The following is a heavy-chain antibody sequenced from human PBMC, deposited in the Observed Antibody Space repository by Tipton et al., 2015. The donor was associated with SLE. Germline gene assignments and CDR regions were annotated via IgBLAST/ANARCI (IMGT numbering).Heavy chain of an antibody. CDR2: IYTSGST. Sequence: TLSLTCTVSGGSISSGSYYWSWIRQPAGKGLEWIGRIYTSGSTNYNPSLKSRVTISVDTSKNQVSLKLRSVTAADTAVYHCTRVPRYNWNYIANWGQGTLVSVSS. CDR1: GGSISSGSYY. CDR3: TRVPRYNWNYIAN. J-gene: IGHJ4*02. D-gene: IGHD1-7*01. V-gene: IGHV4-61*02.